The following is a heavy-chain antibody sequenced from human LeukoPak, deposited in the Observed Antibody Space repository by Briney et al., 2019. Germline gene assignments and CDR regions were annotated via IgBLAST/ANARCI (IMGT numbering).Heavy chain of an antibody. Sequence: GESLKISCKFSGYSFTSYWISWVRQMPGKGLEWMGRIDPSDSYTNYRPSFQGHVTISADKSISTAYLQWSSLKASDTAVYYCARRGSSGYYADTFDIWGQGTMVTVSS. D-gene: IGHD3-22*01. J-gene: IGHJ3*02. CDR3: ARRGSSGYYADTFDI. V-gene: IGHV5-10-1*01. CDR1: GYSFTSYW. CDR2: IDPSDSYT.